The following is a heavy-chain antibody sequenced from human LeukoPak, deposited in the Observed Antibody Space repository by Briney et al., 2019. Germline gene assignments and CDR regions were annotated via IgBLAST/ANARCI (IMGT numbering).Heavy chain of an antibody. CDR1: GGTFSSYA. J-gene: IGHJ6*02. V-gene: IGHV1-69*04. D-gene: IGHD6-6*01. CDR2: IIPILGIA. CDR3: ARDQFGIAARPGYYYYGMDV. Sequence: ASVKVSCKASGGTFSSYAISWVRQAPGQGLEWMGRIIPILGIANYAQKFQGRVTITADKSTSTAYMELSSLRSEDTAVYYCARDQFGIAARPGYYYYGMDVWGQGTTVTVSS.